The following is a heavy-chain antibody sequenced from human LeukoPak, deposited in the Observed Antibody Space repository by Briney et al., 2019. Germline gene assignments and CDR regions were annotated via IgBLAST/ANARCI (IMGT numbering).Heavy chain of an antibody. J-gene: IGHJ4*02. D-gene: IGHD3-22*01. CDR1: GGSISSYY. V-gene: IGHV4-59*01. CDR2: IYYSGST. CDR3: ARDLGYYYDSSGFGY. Sequence: SETLSLTCTVSGGSISSYYWSWIRQPPGKGLEWIGYIYYSGSTNYNPSLKSRVTISVDTSRNQFSLKLSSVTAADTAVYYCARDLGYYYDSSGFGYWGQGTLVTVSS.